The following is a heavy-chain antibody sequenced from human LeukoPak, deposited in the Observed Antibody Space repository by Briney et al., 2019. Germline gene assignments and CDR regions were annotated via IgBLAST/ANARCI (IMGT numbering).Heavy chain of an antibody. CDR2: IRSKAYGGTT. Sequence: GGSLRLSCTASGFTFGDYAMSWFRQAPGKGLEWVGFIRSKAYGGTTEYAASVKGRFIISREDSKSIAYLQMNSLKTEDTAVYYCTREKNNGQWLVRGPFGYWGQGTLVTVSS. CDR3: TREKNNGQWLVRGPFGY. D-gene: IGHD6-19*01. CDR1: GFTFGDYA. J-gene: IGHJ4*02. V-gene: IGHV3-49*03.